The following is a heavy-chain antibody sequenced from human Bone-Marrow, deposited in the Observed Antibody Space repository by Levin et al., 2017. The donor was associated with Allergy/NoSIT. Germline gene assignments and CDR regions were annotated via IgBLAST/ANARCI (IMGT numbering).Heavy chain of an antibody. CDR3: ARHLRSGWYKSSRATFDP. CDR2: IYYSGST. CDR1: GGSISSSSYY. D-gene: IGHD6-19*01. V-gene: IGHV4-39*01. Sequence: SETLSLTCTVSGGSISSSSYYWGWIRQPPGKGLEWIGSIYYSGSTYYNPSLKSRVTISVDTSKNQFSLKLSSVTAADTAVYYCARHLRSGWYKSSRATFDPWGQGTLVTVSS. J-gene: IGHJ5*02.